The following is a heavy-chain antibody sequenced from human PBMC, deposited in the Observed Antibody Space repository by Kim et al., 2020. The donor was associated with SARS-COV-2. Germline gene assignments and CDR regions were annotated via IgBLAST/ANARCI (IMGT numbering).Heavy chain of an antibody. CDR1: GGSISSSSYY. Sequence: SETLSLTCTVSGGSISSSSYYWGWIRQPPGKGLEWIGSIYYSGSTYYNPSLKSRVTISVDTSKNQFSLKLSSVTAADTAVYYCARPGDMWFGGGHYFDYWGQGNLVTVSS. V-gene: IGHV4-39*01. CDR2: IYYSGST. J-gene: IGHJ4*01. CDR3: ARPGDMWFGGGHYFDY. D-gene: IGHD3-10*01.